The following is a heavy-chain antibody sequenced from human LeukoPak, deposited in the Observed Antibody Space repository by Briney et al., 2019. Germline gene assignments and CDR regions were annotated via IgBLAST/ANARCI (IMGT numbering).Heavy chain of an antibody. CDR3: AREMITMIDYYYMDV. CDR1: GGTFSSCA. D-gene: IGHD3-22*01. CDR2: IIPIFGTA. J-gene: IGHJ6*03. V-gene: IGHV1-69*05. Sequence: SVKVSCKASGGTFSSCAISWVRQAPGQGLEWMGRIIPIFGTANYAQKFQGRVTITTDESTSTAYMGLSSLRSEDTAVYYCAREMITMIDYYYMDVWGKGTTVTVSS.